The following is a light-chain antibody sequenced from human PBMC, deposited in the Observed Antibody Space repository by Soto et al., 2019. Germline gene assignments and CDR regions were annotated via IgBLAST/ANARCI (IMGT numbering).Light chain of an antibody. CDR3: KQYYSTLIT. CDR1: QSVLYSSNNKNY. V-gene: IGKV4-1*01. J-gene: IGKJ5*01. Sequence: DIVMTQSPDSLAVSLGERATINCKSSQSVLYSSNNKNYLAWYQQKPGQPPKLLIYWASTRESGVPDRFSGSWSGTDFTLTISSLQAEDVAVYYCKQYYSTLITFGQGTRLEIK. CDR2: WAS.